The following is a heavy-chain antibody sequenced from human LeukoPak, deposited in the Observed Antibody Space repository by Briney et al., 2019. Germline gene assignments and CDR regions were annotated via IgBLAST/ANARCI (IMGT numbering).Heavy chain of an antibody. Sequence: GGSLRLSCAASGFTFSDYYMSWIRQAPGKGLEWVSYISSSSSYTNYADSVKGRFTISRDNAKNSLYLQTNSLRAEDTAVYYCARLYGDYLNWFDPWGQGTLVTVSS. CDR2: ISSSSSYT. CDR3: ARLYGDYLNWFDP. CDR1: GFTFSDYY. D-gene: IGHD4-17*01. J-gene: IGHJ5*02. V-gene: IGHV3-11*06.